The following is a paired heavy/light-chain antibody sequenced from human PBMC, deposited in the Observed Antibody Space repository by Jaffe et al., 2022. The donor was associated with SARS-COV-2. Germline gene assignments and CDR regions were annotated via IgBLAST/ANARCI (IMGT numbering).Heavy chain of an antibody. CDR1: GDTISSTFW. CDR2: IYHVGIT. D-gene: IGHD1-20*01. V-gene: IGHV4-4*02. CDR3: ARGIRYPPRFDY. J-gene: IGHJ4*02. Sequence: VQLQESGPGLVKPSGTLSLSCYVSGDTISSTFWWSWVRQAPGRGLEWIGEIYHVGITDYNPSLKSRVTMSVDKSTNQFSLKLNSVTAADTAVYFCARGIRYPPRFDYWGRGTLVTVSS.
Light chain of an antibody. J-gene: IGKJ1*01. Sequence: EVALTQSPATLSLSPGERATLSCRASQTISSDLAWYQQKPGQAPRLLIYGASNRATGIPARFLGSGSGTDFTLTISSLESEDFAVYYCQQRSSFSWTFGQGTKVEIK. CDR2: GAS. CDR1: QTISSD. V-gene: IGKV3-11*01. CDR3: QQRSSFSWT.